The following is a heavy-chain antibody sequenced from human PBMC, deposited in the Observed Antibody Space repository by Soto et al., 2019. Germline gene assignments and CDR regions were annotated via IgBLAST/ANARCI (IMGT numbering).Heavy chain of an antibody. Sequence: QVQLMQSGAEVKKPGVSVRVSCVASGYTFTSYYMHWVRQAPGQGLEWLGVIKLSGGSTTYAQRFQGRVTVTRDTSTSTVYMELRSLRSEDTAVYHCAREGNSYSGMDVWCQGTTVTV. CDR3: AREGNSYSGMDV. CDR1: GYTFTSYY. CDR2: IKLSGGST. V-gene: IGHV1-46*01. J-gene: IGHJ6*02.